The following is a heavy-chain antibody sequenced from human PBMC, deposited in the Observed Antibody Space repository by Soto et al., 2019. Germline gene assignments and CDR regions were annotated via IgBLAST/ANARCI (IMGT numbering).Heavy chain of an antibody. CDR1: GGSFSGYY. CDR2: INHSGST. V-gene: IGHV4-34*01. Sequence: SETLSLTCAVYGGSFSGYYWSWIRQPPGKGLEWIGEINHSGSTNYNPSLKSRVTISVDTSKNQFSLKLSSVTAADTAVYYCARGSVRSSWYNWFDPWGQGTLVTVS. D-gene: IGHD6-13*01. CDR3: ARGSVRSSWYNWFDP. J-gene: IGHJ5*02.